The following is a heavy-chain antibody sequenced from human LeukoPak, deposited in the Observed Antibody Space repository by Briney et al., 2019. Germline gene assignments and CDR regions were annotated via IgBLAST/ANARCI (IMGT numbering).Heavy chain of an antibody. CDR1: GGSISSYY. J-gene: IGHJ4*02. CDR3: AVDYYYGSGGFDY. Sequence: SETLSLTCTVSGGSISSYYWNWIRQPPGKGLEWIGYIYYSGSTDYNPSLKSRVTISVDTSKNQFSLKLSSVTAADTAVYYCAVDYYYGSGGFDYWGQGTLVTVSS. V-gene: IGHV4-59*01. D-gene: IGHD3-10*01. CDR2: IYYSGST.